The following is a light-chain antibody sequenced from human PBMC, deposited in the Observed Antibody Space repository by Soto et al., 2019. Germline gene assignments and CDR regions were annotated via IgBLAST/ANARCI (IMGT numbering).Light chain of an antibody. CDR2: EVS. CDR1: SSDVGAYNY. V-gene: IGLV2-8*01. Sequence: QSALTQPPSASGSPGQSVTISCTGTSSDVGAYNYVSWYQQYPGKAPKLMIYEVSKRPSGVPDRFSGSKSGNTASLTVSGLQAEDEADYHCTSYVGSGIWVFGGGTKLTVL. J-gene: IGLJ3*02. CDR3: TSYVGSGIWV.